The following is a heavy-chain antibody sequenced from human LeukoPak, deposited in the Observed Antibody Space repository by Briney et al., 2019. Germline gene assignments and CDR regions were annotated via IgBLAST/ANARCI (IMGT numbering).Heavy chain of an antibody. CDR3: ARLIACSSTFCPGFYYYMDV. CDR2: ISYDGSNK. J-gene: IGHJ6*03. CDR1: GFTFSSYA. D-gene: IGHD2-2*01. Sequence: GSLRLSCAASGFTFSSYAMHWVRQAPGKGLEWVAVISYDGSNKYYADSVKGRFTISRDNSKNTLYLQMNSLRAEDTAVYYCARLIACSSTFCPGFYYYMDVWGKGTTVTVSS. V-gene: IGHV3-30*04.